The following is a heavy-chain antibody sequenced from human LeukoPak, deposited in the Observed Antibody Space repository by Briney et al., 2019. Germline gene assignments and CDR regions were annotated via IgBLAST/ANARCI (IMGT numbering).Heavy chain of an antibody. CDR3: AKGRGYNYGYIFGYFDY. Sequence: GGSLRLSCAASGFTFSDYAMHWVRHTPGKGLEWVSGIRWNSGNIDYADSVKGRFTISRDNAKNSLYLQMNSLRAEDTASYYGAKGRGYNYGYIFGYFDYWGQGTLVTVSS. J-gene: IGHJ4*02. CDR2: IRWNSGNI. V-gene: IGHV3-9*01. D-gene: IGHD5-18*01. CDR1: GFTFSDYA.